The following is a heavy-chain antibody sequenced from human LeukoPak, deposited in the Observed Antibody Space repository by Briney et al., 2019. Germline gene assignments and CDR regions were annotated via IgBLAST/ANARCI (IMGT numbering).Heavy chain of an antibody. CDR3: ARSGTALVRVPLDAFDI. CDR1: GYTFTSYY. D-gene: IGHD3-10*01. V-gene: IGHV1-46*01. Sequence: GASVKVSCKASGYTFTSYYMHWVRQAPGQGLEWMGIINPSGGSTSYAQKFQGRVTMTRDTSTSTVYMELSSLRSEDTAVYYCARSGTALVRVPLDAFDIWGQGTMVTVSS. CDR2: INPSGGST. J-gene: IGHJ3*02.